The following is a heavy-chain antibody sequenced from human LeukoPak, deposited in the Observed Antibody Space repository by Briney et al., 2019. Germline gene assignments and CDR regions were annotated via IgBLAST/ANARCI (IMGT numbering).Heavy chain of an antibody. CDR3: ARDKYDFWSGYYTNWFDP. V-gene: IGHV1-2*02. CDR2: INPNSGGT. J-gene: IGHJ5*02. CDR1: GYTFTGYY. D-gene: IGHD3-3*01. Sequence: GASVKVSCKASGYTFTGYYMHWVRQAPGQGLEWMGWINPNSGGTNYAQKFQGRVTMTRDTSISTAYMELSRLRSDDTAVYYCARDKYDFWSGYYTNWFDPWGQGTLVTVSS.